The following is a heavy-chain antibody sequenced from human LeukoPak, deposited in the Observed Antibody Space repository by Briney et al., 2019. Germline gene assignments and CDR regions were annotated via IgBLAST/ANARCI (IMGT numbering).Heavy chain of an antibody. J-gene: IGHJ4*02. CDR1: GFTFSSYI. CDR2: ISNSSSYI. CDR3: ARDGYCTNGVCYTADY. Sequence: GGSLRLSCAASGFTFSSYIMNWVRQAPGKGLEGVSSISNSSSYIYYADSVKGRFTISRDNAKNSLYLQMNSLRAEDTAVYYCARDGYCTNGVCYTADYWGQGTMVTVSS. D-gene: IGHD2-8*01. V-gene: IGHV3-21*01.